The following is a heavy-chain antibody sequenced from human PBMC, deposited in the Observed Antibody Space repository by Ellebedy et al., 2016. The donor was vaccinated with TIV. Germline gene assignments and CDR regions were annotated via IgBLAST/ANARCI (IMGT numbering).Heavy chain of an antibody. CDR2: IIPILGTT. J-gene: IGHJ3*01. V-gene: IGHV1-69*13. CDR3: ARDVGNYHAFDV. CDR1: GGTFGSYA. Sequence: AASVKVSCKASGGTFGSYAFNWVRQAPGQGLEWMVGIIPILGTTTYAQKFQRRVTFTADEATGTAYMELSSLSSDDTAVYYCARDVGNYHAFDVWGQGTVVTISS. D-gene: IGHD4-11*01.